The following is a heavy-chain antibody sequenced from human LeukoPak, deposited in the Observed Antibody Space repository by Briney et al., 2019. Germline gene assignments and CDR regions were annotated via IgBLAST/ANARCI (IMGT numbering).Heavy chain of an antibody. CDR3: ARDGNYDILTGSTLYYFDY. V-gene: IGHV3-21*01. Sequence: GGSLRLFCAASGLTFRSHSMNWVRQAPGKGLEWVSSISSSSSYIYYADSVKGRFTISRDNDKNSLYLQMNSLRAEDTAVYYCARDGNYDILTGSTLYYFDYWGQGTLVTVSS. CDR2: ISSSSSYI. D-gene: IGHD3-9*01. J-gene: IGHJ4*02. CDR1: GLTFRSHS.